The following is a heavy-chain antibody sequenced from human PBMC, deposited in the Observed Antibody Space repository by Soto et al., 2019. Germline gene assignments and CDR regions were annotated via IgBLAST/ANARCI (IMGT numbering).Heavy chain of an antibody. V-gene: IGHV4-34*01. CDR2: INHSGST. J-gene: IGHJ4*02. D-gene: IGHD6-13*01. CDR1: GGSFSGYY. Sequence: PSETLSLTCAVYGGSFSGYYWSWIRQPPGKGLEWIGEINHSGSTNYNPSLKSRVTISVDTSKNQFSLKLSSVTAADTAVYYCARRIAAVQFDYWGQGTLVTV. CDR3: ARRIAAVQFDY.